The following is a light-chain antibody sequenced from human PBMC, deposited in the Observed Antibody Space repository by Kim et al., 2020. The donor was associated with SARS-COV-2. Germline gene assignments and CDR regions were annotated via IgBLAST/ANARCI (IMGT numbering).Light chain of an antibody. CDR1: QCISSL. Sequence: ASVGDRVTIPCRASQCISSLLAWYQQKPGTAPKLRIYAASSLQSGVPSRFSCSGSGTDFTLTISSLQPEDFATYYCQQANSFPRTFGQGTKVDIK. CDR2: AAS. CDR3: QQANSFPRT. V-gene: IGKV1-12*01. J-gene: IGKJ1*01.